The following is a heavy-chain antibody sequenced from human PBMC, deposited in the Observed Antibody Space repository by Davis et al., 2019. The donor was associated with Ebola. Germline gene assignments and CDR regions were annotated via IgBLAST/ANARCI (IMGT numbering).Heavy chain of an antibody. CDR3: ARSPIYYYYGMDV. Sequence: SETLSLTCAVSGGSISSSNWWSWVRQPPGKGLEWIGEIYHSGSTNYNPSLKSRVTISVDTSKNQFSLKLSSVTAADTAVYYCARSPIYYYYGMDVWGQGTTVTVSS. CDR2: IYHSGST. J-gene: IGHJ6*02. V-gene: IGHV4-4*02. CDR1: GGSISSSNW.